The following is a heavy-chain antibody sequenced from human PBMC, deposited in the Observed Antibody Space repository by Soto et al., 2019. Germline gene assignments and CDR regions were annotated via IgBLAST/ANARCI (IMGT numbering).Heavy chain of an antibody. CDR2: ISHSGNA. Sequence: QVQLQVSGPGLVKPSGTLSLTCAVSGDSINSSPWRKWVRQPPGKGLEWIGQISHSGNANYNPSLTRRITISVDKPTNHLSLKLTSVPAADTAVYYCAARHFWSGPWTTRSLDDWGQGTLVTVSS. CDR3: AARHFWSGPWTTRSLDD. J-gene: IGHJ4*02. D-gene: IGHD3-3*02. CDR1: GDSINSSPW. V-gene: IGHV4-4*02.